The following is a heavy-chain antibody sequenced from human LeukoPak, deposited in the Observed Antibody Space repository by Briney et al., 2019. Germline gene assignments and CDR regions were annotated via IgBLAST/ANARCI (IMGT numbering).Heavy chain of an antibody. J-gene: IGHJ4*02. D-gene: IGHD3-16*01. CDR3: ARAGAGDEYVGLFDY. CDR2: IYYTGNI. CDR1: GGSMSNYY. Sequence: SETLSLTCTVSGGSMSNYYWTWIRQPPGKGLEWIGYIYYTGNINYNPSLKSRVTMSVDTSKNQFSLELRSVTASDTAVYYCARAGAGDEYVGLFDYWGQGTLVTVSS. V-gene: IGHV4-59*01.